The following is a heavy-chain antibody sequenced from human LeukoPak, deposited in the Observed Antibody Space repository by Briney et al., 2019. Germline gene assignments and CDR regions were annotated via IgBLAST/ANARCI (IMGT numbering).Heavy chain of an antibody. J-gene: IGHJ4*02. D-gene: IGHD2-2*01. Sequence: PSETLSLTCTVSGGSLTGYFWSWIRQPPGKGLEWVGYVFYTGSTNYNPSLRSRATTSVDTSKNQFSLRLTSVTAADTAVYYCVRQGAITYAYFDSWGQGTLVTVSS. CDR1: GGSLTGYF. V-gene: IGHV4-59*08. CDR2: VFYTGST. CDR3: VRQGAITYAYFDS.